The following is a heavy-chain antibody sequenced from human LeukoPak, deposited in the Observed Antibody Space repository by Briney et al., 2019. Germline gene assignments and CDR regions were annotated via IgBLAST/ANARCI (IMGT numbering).Heavy chain of an antibody. V-gene: IGHV3-64*04. CDR3: ARGSRYCSGGSCYSGFFDY. CDR1: GFTFSSYA. J-gene: IGHJ4*02. D-gene: IGHD2-15*01. Sequence: GGSLRLSCSASGFTFSSYAMHWVRQAPGKRLEYVSAISSNGGSTNYADSVKGRFTISRDNSKNTLYLQMNSLRAEDTAVYYCARGSRYCSGGSCYSGFFDYWGQGTLVTVSS. CDR2: ISSNGGST.